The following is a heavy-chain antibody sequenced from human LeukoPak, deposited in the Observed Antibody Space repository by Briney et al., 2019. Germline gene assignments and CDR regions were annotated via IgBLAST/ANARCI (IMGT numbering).Heavy chain of an antibody. CDR3: ARMSGYCSGGSCYGGTWIDP. V-gene: IGHV1-69*13. CDR2: IIPIFGTA. J-gene: IGHJ5*02. D-gene: IGHD2-15*01. CDR1: GVTFISYA. Sequence: SVKVSCKASGVTFISYAINWVRQAPGQGLEWMGGIIPIFGTANYAQKFQGRVTITSDESMSTAYMELSSLRSEDTAVYYCARMSGYCSGGSCYGGTWIDPWGQGTLVTVSS.